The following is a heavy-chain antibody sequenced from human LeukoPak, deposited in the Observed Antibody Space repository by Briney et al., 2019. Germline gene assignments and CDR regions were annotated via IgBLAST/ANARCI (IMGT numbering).Heavy chain of an antibody. Sequence: ASVKVSCKTSGYIFNNYDINWVRQAPGQGLEWMGWMNPGRGSTGYAQKFQGRVTMTRNTSMSTAYMQLTSLTSEDTAVYCCARGEPVTMYHWGQGTLVTVSS. CDR1: GYIFNNYD. J-gene: IGHJ5*02. D-gene: IGHD4-17*01. CDR2: MNPGRGST. V-gene: IGHV1-8*01. CDR3: ARGEPVTMYH.